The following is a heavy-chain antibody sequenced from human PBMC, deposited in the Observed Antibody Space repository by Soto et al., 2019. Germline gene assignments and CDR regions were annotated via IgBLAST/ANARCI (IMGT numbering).Heavy chain of an antibody. D-gene: IGHD3-22*01. CDR3: MNYNSDWKY. CDR1: GVSISSHGYF. J-gene: IGHJ4*02. Sequence: QLQLQESGPGLVQPSETLSLTCTVSGVSISSHGYFWGWIRQPPGKGLEWIGMISYSGSTYYSPSLKSRVTISADTSKNQLSLRLSSVTAADTAVFHCMNYNSDWKYWGQGTVVTVSS. V-gene: IGHV4-39*01. CDR2: ISYSGST.